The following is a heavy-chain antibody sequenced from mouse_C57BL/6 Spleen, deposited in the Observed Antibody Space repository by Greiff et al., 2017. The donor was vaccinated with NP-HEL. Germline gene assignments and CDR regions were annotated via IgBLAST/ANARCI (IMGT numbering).Heavy chain of an antibody. CDR2: IHPNSGST. Sequence: QLQQPGAELVKPGASVKLSCKASGYTFTSYWMHWVKQRPGQGLEWIGMIHPNSGSTNYNEKFKSKATLTVDKSSSTAHMQLSSLTSEDSAVYCCARGTTVVDYYAMDYWGQGTSVTVSS. CDR1: GYTFTSYW. D-gene: IGHD1-1*01. J-gene: IGHJ4*01. CDR3: ARGTTVVDYYAMDY. V-gene: IGHV1-64*01.